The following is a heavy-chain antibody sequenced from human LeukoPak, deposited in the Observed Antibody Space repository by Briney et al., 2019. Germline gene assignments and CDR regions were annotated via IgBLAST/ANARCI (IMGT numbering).Heavy chain of an antibody. D-gene: IGHD6-19*01. CDR1: GFIFNSNA. CDR3: ARPSSGWSPLAY. J-gene: IGHJ4*02. V-gene: IGHV3-23*01. CDR2: ISGSGGST. Sequence: GGSLRLSCAASGFIFNSNAMSWVRLAPGRGLEWVSTISGSGGSTYYADSVKGRFTISRDNSKNTLYLQMNSPRAEDTAIYYCARPSSGWSPLAYWGQGTLVTVSS.